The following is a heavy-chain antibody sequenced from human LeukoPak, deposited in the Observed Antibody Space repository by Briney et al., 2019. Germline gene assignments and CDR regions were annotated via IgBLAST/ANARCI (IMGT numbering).Heavy chain of an antibody. J-gene: IGHJ4*02. V-gene: IGHV3-21*01. CDR1: GFTFSSYT. CDR3: ARTANFAAGYYIDY. Sequence: GSLRLSCAASGFTFSSYTMSWVRQAPGKGLEWVSSISGSSRDKYYADSVKGRFTISRDNAKNSLYLQMNSLRAEDTAVYYCARTANFAAGYYIDYWGQGTLVTVSS. CDR2: ISGSSRDK. D-gene: IGHD6-13*01.